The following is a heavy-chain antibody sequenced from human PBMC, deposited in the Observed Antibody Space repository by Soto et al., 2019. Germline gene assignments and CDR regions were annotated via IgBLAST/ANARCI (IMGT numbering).Heavy chain of an antibody. CDR3: ARLGSSGWYQVSYFDY. Sequence: QLQLQESGPGLVKPSETLSLTCIVSGGSITRNNHYWGWIRQSPGKGVEWIGSILYIGSTNYNPSLKSRVTLSVETSKNQFSLKMSSVTAADTALYYCARLGSSGWYQVSYFDYWGQGTLVTVSS. CDR2: ILYIGST. V-gene: IGHV4-39*01. CDR1: GGSITRNNHY. J-gene: IGHJ4*02. D-gene: IGHD6-19*01.